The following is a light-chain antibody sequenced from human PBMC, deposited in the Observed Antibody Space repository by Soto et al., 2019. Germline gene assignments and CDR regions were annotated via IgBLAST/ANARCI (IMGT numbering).Light chain of an antibody. V-gene: IGKV3-15*01. CDR3: QQYNNWPFT. CDR1: QSVTAN. J-gene: IGKJ5*01. CDR2: GAS. Sequence: VMTQSPATLSVSPGERATLSCRAGQSVTANFAWYQQKPGQSPRLLIYGASIRATGVPVRFSGTGSETDFTLTISGLRSEDSAVYLCQQYNNWPFTFGQGTRLEIK.